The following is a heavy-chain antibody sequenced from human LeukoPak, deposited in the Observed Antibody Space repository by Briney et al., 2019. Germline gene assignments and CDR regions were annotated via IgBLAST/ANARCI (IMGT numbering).Heavy chain of an antibody. CDR1: GFTFSSYD. J-gene: IGHJ6*04. D-gene: IGHD3-10*02. CDR3: AELGITMIGGV. Sequence: GGSLRLFCGASGFTFSSYDMNWVRHAPGKGLEWVSYISSSGSTIYYADSVKGRFTISRDNAKNSLYLQMNSLRAEDTAVYYCAELGITMIGGVWGKGTTVTISS. V-gene: IGHV3-48*03. CDR2: ISSSGSTI.